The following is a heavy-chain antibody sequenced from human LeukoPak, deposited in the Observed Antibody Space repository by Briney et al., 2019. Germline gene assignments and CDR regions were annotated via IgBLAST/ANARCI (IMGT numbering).Heavy chain of an antibody. CDR1: GTSITNYY. CDR3: ARQDYWGWFAP. D-gene: IGHD3-16*01. CDR2: IYPDGST. J-gene: IGHJ5*02. Sequence: SETLSLTCTVSGTSITNYYWAWIRQTPGKGLEWIGYIYPDGSTKYNPSLKSRGAISVNTSNNQFSLKVTSMTAADTAVYYCARQDYWGWFAPWGQGTLVIVSS. V-gene: IGHV4-4*09.